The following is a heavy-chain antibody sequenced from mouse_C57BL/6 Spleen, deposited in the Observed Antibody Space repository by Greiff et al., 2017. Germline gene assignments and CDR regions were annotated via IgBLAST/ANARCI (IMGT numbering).Heavy chain of an antibody. CDR2: ISGGGGNT. CDR1: GFTFSSYT. V-gene: IGHV5-9*01. J-gene: IGHJ3*01. D-gene: IGHD2-1*01. CDR3: ARPYGNYVGWFAY. Sequence: EVMLVESGGGLVKPGGSLKLSCAASGFTFSSYTMSWVRQTPEKRLEWVATISGGGGNTYYPDSVKGRFTISRDNAKNTLYLQMSSLRSEDTALYYCARPYGNYVGWFAYWGQGTLVTVSA.